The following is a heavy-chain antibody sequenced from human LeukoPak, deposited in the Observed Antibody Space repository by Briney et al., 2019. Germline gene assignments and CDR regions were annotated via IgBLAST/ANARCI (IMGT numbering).Heavy chain of an antibody. D-gene: IGHD6-13*01. V-gene: IGHV3-30*04. CDR2: ISYDGRNK. J-gene: IGHJ4*02. Sequence: GGSLRLSCAASGFTFSSYAMHWVRQAPGKGLEWVAVISYDGRNKYYADSVKGRFTISRDNSKNTLYLQMNSLRTEDTAVYYCARDQDGPKVEPEYSSSCPEYWGQGTLVTVSS. CDR3: ARDQDGPKVEPEYSSSCPEY. CDR1: GFTFSSYA.